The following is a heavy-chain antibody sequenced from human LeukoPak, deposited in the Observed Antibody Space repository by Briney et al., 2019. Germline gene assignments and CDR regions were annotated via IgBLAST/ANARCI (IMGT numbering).Heavy chain of an antibody. D-gene: IGHD2-15*01. CDR1: GFTFSSDA. V-gene: IGHV3-23*01. J-gene: IGHJ4*02. Sequence: GGSLRLSCAASGFTFSSDAMSWVRQAPGKGLECVSAISGSGGSTYYADSVKGRFTISRDNSKNTLYLQMNSLRAEDTAVYYCAKKGLYYYDNWGQGTLVTVSS. CDR2: ISGSGGST. CDR3: AKKGLYYYDN.